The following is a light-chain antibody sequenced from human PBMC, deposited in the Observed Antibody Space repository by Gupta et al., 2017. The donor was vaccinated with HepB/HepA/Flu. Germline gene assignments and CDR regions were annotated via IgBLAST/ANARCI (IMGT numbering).Light chain of an antibody. CDR1: QSVSSN. CDR3: QQYNNWPPLT. Sequence: DIVMTQSPATLSVSPGERATLSCRASQSVSSNLAWYQQKPGQAPRLLIYGASTRATGIPARFSGSGSGTEFTLTISSLQSEEFAVYYCQQYNNWPPLTFGGGTKVEIK. J-gene: IGKJ4*01. CDR2: GAS. V-gene: IGKV3-15*01.